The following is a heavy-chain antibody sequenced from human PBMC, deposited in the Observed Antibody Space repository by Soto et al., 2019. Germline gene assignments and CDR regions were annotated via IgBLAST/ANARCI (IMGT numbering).Heavy chain of an antibody. V-gene: IGHV4-59*08. J-gene: IGHJ4*02. D-gene: IGHD2-15*01. CDR3: ARRYGGNFDY. CDR2: IYYSGSS. CDR1: GDSISSYY. Sequence: QVQLQESGPGLVKPSETLSLTCTVSGDSISSYYWSWLRQPPGKGLEWIGDIYYSGSSNYNPSLKSRVTISVDTSKNQFSLKLSSVTAAVTAVYYCARRYGGNFDYWGQGTLVTVSS.